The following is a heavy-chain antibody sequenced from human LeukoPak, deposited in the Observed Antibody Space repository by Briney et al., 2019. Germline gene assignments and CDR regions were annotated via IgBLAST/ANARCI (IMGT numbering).Heavy chain of an antibody. J-gene: IGHJ4*02. CDR2: ISYSSSAI. V-gene: IGHV3-48*02. CDR1: GFTFSYYR. Sequence: PGALLRPSSAASGFTFSYYRMNLGRQPARKGLELVSYISYSSSAIYYADSVKGRFTISRDNAKNSLYLRMNSLRDEDTAVYYCARDSYGSSGYYYVSDYWGQGTLVTVSS. D-gene: IGHD3-22*01. CDR3: ARDSYGSSGYYYVSDY.